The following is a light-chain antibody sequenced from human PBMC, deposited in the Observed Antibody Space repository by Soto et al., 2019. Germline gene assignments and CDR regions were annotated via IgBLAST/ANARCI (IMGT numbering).Light chain of an antibody. Sequence: EIVMTQSPATLSVSPGERATLSCRASQSVSRNLAWYQQKPGQAPRLLIYGASTRATGIPARFSGSGSGTEFILTISRLQSEDFAVYCCQQYNNWPITFGQGTRLEMK. CDR1: QSVSRN. J-gene: IGKJ5*01. CDR2: GAS. CDR3: QQYNNWPIT. V-gene: IGKV3-15*01.